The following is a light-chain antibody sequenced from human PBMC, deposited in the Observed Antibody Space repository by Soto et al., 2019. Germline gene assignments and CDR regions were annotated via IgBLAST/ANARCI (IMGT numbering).Light chain of an antibody. CDR2: GAS. CDR3: QQYRDSLGT. J-gene: IGKJ1*01. CDR1: QSVISTY. Sequence: EIVLTQSPGTLSLSPGERATLSCRASQSVISTYLAWYQQKPGQAPRLLIYGASSRATGIPDRFSGSGSGTDFPLTISRLEPEDVAVYYCQQYRDSLGTFGPGTKVEIK. V-gene: IGKV3-20*01.